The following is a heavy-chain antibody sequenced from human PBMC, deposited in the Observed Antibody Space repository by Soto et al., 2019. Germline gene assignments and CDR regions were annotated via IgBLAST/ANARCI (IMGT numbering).Heavy chain of an antibody. CDR2: IWHDGTNK. D-gene: IGHD1-1*01. CDR3: ARTGIQSVKAKSYYYGLDV. V-gene: IGHV3-33*01. J-gene: IGHJ6*02. CDR1: GFTFNSFG. Sequence: GGSLRLSCEASGFTFNSFGMHWVRQAPGKGLEWVAVIWHDGTNKYYVDSVKGRFTISRDNSKDTLYLQMNNLRAEDTAVYYCARTGIQSVKAKSYYYGLDVWGQGTTVTVSS.